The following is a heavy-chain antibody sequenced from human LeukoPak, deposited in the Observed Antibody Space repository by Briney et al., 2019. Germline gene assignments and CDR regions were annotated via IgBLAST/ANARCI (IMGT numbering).Heavy chain of an antibody. Sequence: SEALSLTCTASGGSISSGGYYWTWIRQHPGKGLEWIGYIYYSGTYHNPSLKSRVSISEDTSKNQFSLKLSSVTAADTAVYYCARHRYYGSGAKNQPGDYWGQGTLVTVSS. CDR3: ARHRYYGSGAKNQPGDY. CDR1: GGSISSGGYY. V-gene: IGHV4-31*03. D-gene: IGHD3-10*01. CDR2: IYYSGT. J-gene: IGHJ4*02.